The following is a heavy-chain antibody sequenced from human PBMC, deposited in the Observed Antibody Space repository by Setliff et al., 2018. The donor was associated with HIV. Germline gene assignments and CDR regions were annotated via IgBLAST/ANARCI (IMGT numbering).Heavy chain of an antibody. D-gene: IGHD2-15*01. CDR1: GGSISSYY. Sequence: NPSETLSLTCTVSGGSISSYYWSWIRQPPGKGLEWIGYIYYSGSTNYNPSLKSRRTISVDTSKNQYSLKLISVTAADTAVYFGARGPIRYSSGVRWFLGVESWYSGIDYWGQGTRVTVSS. CDR3: ARGPIRYSSGVRWFLGVESWYSGIDY. V-gene: IGHV4-59*12. J-gene: IGHJ4*02. CDR2: IYYSGST.